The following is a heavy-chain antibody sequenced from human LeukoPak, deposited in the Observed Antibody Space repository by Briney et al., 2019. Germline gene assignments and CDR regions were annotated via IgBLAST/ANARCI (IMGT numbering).Heavy chain of an antibody. CDR2: ISYDGSNK. D-gene: IGHD2-15*01. CDR1: GFTFANYA. V-gene: IGHV3-30*04. Sequence: GGSLRLSCTATGFTFANYAMHWVRQAPGKGLEWVAVISYDGSNKYYADSVKGRFTISRDNPKNTLYLQMNSLRAEDTAVYYCAKDYCSGGSCGLDYWGQGTLVTVSS. CDR3: AKDYCSGGSCGLDY. J-gene: IGHJ4*02.